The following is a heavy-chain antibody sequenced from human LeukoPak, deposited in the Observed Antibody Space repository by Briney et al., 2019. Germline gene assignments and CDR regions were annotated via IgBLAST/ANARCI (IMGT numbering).Heavy chain of an antibody. CDR1: GGSISSSSYY. Sequence: SETLSLTCTVSGGSISSSSYYWGWIRQPPGKGLEWLGSIYYSGSTYYNPSLKSRVTISVDTSKNQFSLKLSSVTAADTAVYYCARRLGSYGLVPAANYYFDSWGQGTLVTVSS. D-gene: IGHD2-2*01. CDR3: ARRLGSYGLVPAANYYFDS. CDR2: IYYSGST. V-gene: IGHV4-39*07. J-gene: IGHJ4*02.